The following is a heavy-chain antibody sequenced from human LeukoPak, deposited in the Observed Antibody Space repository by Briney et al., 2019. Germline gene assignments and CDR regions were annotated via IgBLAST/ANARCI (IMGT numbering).Heavy chain of an antibody. D-gene: IGHD3-22*01. Sequence: ASVKVSCKASGYTFTSYGMSWVRQAPGQGLEWMGWISACNGNTNYSQKLQGRVTMTTDTSTSTAYMELRSLRSDDTAGYYCARDFPYDTSAYYTGDYWGQGALVTVSP. J-gene: IGHJ4*02. CDR1: GYTFTSYG. CDR3: ARDFPYDTSAYYTGDY. CDR2: ISACNGNT. V-gene: IGHV1-18*01.